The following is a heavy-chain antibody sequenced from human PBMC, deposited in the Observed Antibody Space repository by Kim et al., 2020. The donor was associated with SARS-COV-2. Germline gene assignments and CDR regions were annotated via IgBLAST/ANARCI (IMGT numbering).Heavy chain of an antibody. D-gene: IGHD5-18*01. CDR2: ISGSGGST. CDR3: AKKGGAWAMVTSGPYNWFDP. V-gene: IGHV3-23*01. Sequence: GGSLRLSCAASGFTFSSYAMSWVRQAPGKGLEWVSAISGSGGSTYYADSVKGRFTISRDNSKNTLYLQMNSLRAEDTAVYYCAKKGGAWAMVTSGPYNWFDPWGQGTLVTVSS. J-gene: IGHJ5*02. CDR1: GFTFSSYA.